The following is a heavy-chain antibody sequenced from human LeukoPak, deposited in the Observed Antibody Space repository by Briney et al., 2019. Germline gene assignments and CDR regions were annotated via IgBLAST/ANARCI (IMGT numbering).Heavy chain of an antibody. V-gene: IGHV1-2*04. CDR3: ARAEIVGNDAFDI. CDR2: INPNSGGT. J-gene: IGHJ3*02. D-gene: IGHD2-15*01. CDR1: GYTFTGYY. Sequence: ASVKVSCKASGYTFTGYYMHWVRQAPGQGLEWMGWINPNSGGTNYAQKFQGWVTMTRDTSISTAYMELSRLRSDDTAVYYCARAEIVGNDAFDIWGQGTTVTVSS.